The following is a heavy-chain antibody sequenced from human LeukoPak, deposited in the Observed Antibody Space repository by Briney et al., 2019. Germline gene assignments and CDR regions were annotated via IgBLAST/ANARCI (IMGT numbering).Heavy chain of an antibody. D-gene: IGHD1-26*01. V-gene: IGHV4-34*01. J-gene: IGHJ4*02. CDR3: ARGRVSAYSGSYGY. CDR1: GGSFSGYY. Sequence: SETLSLTCAVHGGSFSGYYWSWIRQPPGKGLEWIRESNHSGSTNYNPSLKCRVSISVDTSKNQFSMKLSSVTAADTAVYYCARGRVSAYSGSYGYWGQGTLVTVSS. CDR2: SNHSGST.